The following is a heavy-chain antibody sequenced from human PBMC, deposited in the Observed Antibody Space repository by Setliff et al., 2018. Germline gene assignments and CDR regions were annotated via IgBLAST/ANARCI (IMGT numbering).Heavy chain of an antibody. Sequence: ASVKVSCKASGHTFTGYYMYWVRQAPGQGLEWMGRINPSSGATIYAQKFQGRVTMTSDTSISTAYMELGRLRSDDTAVYFCARDGGGDSEAFDIWGQGTMVT. D-gene: IGHD3-16*01. CDR1: GHTFTGYY. CDR3: ARDGGGDSEAFDI. J-gene: IGHJ3*02. V-gene: IGHV1-2*06. CDR2: INPSSGAT.